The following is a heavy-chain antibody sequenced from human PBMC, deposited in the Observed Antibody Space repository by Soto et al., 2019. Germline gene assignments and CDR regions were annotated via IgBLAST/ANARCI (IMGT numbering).Heavy chain of an antibody. J-gene: IGHJ5*02. Sequence: SETLSLTCFVSGYSITAGGYYWSWIRHHPGKGLEWIGSFYSSGSIIYNPSLRSRVSISGDTSSNQFSMSLTSVTAADTARYYCARMYSSGSGWFHPWGQGTLVTVS. V-gene: IGHV4-31*03. CDR3: ARMYSSGSGWFHP. D-gene: IGHD6-19*01. CDR1: GYSITAGGYY. CDR2: FYSSGSI.